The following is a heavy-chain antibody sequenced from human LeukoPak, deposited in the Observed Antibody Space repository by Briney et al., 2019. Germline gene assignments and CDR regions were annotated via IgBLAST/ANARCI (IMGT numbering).Heavy chain of an antibody. D-gene: IGHD3-10*01. Sequence: GGSLRLSCAASGFTFSSYSMNWVRQAPGKGLEWVSSISSSSSHIYYAASVKGRFTISRDNAKDSLYLQMNSLRAEDTAVYYCAKDPGAHYYGSGSYRRGSYFDYRGQGTLVTVSS. J-gene: IGHJ4*02. CDR1: GFTFSSYS. CDR3: AKDPGAHYYGSGSYRRGSYFDY. CDR2: ISSSSSHI. V-gene: IGHV3-21*01.